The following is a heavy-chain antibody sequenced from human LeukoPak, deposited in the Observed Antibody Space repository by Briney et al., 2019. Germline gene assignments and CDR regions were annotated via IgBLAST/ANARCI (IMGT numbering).Heavy chain of an antibody. CDR1: GFSLSSYA. V-gene: IGHV3-30*02. Sequence: GESLRLACAAPGFSLSSYAMHWVRQAPGKGLGWEAFIRSYGSNEYYADSVKGRFTISRDNSKSTQYLQVNSLRAEDTDMYYCAKDGVPGSERWLVDPWGQGTLVTVSS. J-gene: IGHJ5*02. D-gene: IGHD3-10*01. CDR3: AKDGVPGSERWLVDP. CDR2: IRSYGSNE.